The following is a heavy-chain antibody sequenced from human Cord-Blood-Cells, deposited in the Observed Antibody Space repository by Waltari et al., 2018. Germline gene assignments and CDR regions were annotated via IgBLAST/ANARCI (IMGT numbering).Heavy chain of an antibody. CDR3: ARAGGLVYFDY. CDR2: ISYDGSNK. Sequence: QVQLVESGGGVVQPGRSLRLSCPASGFTCSSYAMPWVRQAPGKGLEWVAVISYDGSNKYYADSVKGRFTISRDNSKNTLYLQMNSLRAEDTAVYYCARAGGLVYFDYWGQGTLVTVSS. D-gene: IGHD2-8*02. J-gene: IGHJ4*02. V-gene: IGHV3-30*04. CDR1: GFTCSSYA.